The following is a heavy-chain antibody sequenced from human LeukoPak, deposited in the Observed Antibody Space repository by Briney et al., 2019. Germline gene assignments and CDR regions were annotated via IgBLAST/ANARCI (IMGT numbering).Heavy chain of an antibody. CDR1: GFTFSSYG. CDR2: IWYDGSNK. CDR3: TRDPNYYDSSPRYFDL. V-gene: IGHV3-33*01. J-gene: IGHJ2*01. D-gene: IGHD3-22*01. Sequence: PGGSLRLPCAASGFTFSSYGMHWVRQAPGKGLEWVAVIWYDGSNKYYADSVKGRFTISRDNSKNTLYLQMNSLRAEDTAVYYCTRDPNYYDSSPRYFDLWGRGTLVTVSS.